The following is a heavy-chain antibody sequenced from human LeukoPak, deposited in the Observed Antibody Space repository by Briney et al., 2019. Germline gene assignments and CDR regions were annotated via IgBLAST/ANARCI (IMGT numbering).Heavy chain of an antibody. CDR3: ARDGAPGGSAYFDY. CDR2: ISNSGDT. V-gene: IGHV4-59*01. J-gene: IGHJ4*02. CDR1: GGSFSSYY. D-gene: IGHD3-16*01. Sequence: SETLSLTCTVSGGSFSSYYWSWIRQPPGKGLKWFGYISNSGDTNYTPSLKSRVAMSVDTSKKQFSLKLNSVTSADTAVYFCARDGAPGGSAYFDYWGQGTLVTVSS.